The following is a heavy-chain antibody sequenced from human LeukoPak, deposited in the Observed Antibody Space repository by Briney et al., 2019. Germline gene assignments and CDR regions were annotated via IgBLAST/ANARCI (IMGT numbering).Heavy chain of an antibody. V-gene: IGHV4-39*01. Sequence: PSETLSLTCTGSGGSISSSSYYWGWIRQPPGKGLDWIGSIYYSGSTYYNPSLKSRVTISVDTSKNQFYLKLSSVTAADTAVYYCAGGSYYGWFDPWGQGTLVTVSS. CDR3: AGGSYYGWFDP. CDR2: IYYSGST. D-gene: IGHD1-26*01. J-gene: IGHJ5*02. CDR1: GGSISSSSYY.